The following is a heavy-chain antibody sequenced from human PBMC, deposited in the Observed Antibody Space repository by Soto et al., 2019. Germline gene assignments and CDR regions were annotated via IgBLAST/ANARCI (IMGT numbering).Heavy chain of an antibody. Sequence: QVQLVQSGAEVKKPGASVKVSCKASGYTFTSYGFSWVRQAPGQGLEWVGWISAYNGNTYYAQKLQGRVTMTTDTSTNTAYMELRGLRSDDTAVYYCVREGGAGTAGDYWGQGTLVTVSS. CDR2: ISAYNGNT. CDR3: VREGGAGTAGDY. J-gene: IGHJ4*02. V-gene: IGHV1-18*01. CDR1: GYTFTSYG. D-gene: IGHD6-19*01.